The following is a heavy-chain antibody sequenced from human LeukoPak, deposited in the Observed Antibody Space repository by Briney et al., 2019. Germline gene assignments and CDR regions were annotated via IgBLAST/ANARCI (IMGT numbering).Heavy chain of an antibody. D-gene: IGHD3-22*01. Sequence: GGSLRLSCAASGFTVSSNYMSWVRQAPGKGLEWVSVIYSGGSTYYADSVKGRFTISRDNSKNTLYLQMNSLRAEDTAVYYCAKVQGLYDSSGYPFDYWGQGTLVTVSS. CDR3: AKVQGLYDSSGYPFDY. CDR1: GFTVSSNY. CDR2: IYSGGST. V-gene: IGHV3-53*01. J-gene: IGHJ4*02.